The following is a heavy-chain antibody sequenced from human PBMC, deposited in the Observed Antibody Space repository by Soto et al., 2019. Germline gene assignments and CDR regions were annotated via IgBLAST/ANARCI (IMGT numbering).Heavy chain of an antibody. J-gene: IGHJ5*01. CDR1: RFTFSDFA. Sequence: DVQLLESGGGLVQPGGSLTLSCAASRFTFSDFAMSWVRQAPGKGLEWVSSIGGTGTDTHYADSVKGRFTISRDNSRNTLYLQIDSLRDEHTAVYYCAKDAVPYNGKWDWFDSWSQGTLVIVSS. D-gene: IGHD1-20*01. CDR2: IGGTGTDT. V-gene: IGHV3-23*01. CDR3: AKDAVPYNGKWDWFDS.